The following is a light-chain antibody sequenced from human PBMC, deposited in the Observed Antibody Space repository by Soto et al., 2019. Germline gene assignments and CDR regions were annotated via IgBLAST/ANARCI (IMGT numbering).Light chain of an antibody. CDR1: QSVSSN. CDR2: GAS. V-gene: IGKV3-20*01. Sequence: EIMMTHSPATLSVSPVERATLSCRASQSVSSNLAWYQQKPGQAPRLLIYGASSRATGIPDRFSGSGSGTDFTLTISRLEPEDFAVYYCQQYGSSPWTFGQGTKVDIK. CDR3: QQYGSSPWT. J-gene: IGKJ1*01.